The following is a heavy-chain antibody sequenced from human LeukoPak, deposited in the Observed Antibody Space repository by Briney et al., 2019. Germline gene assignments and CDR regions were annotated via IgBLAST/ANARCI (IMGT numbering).Heavy chain of an antibody. CDR1: GGSISSGGYS. CDR3: ARGLEEQWLPESQHYFDY. V-gene: IGHV4-30-2*01. Sequence: PSQTLSLTCAVSGGSISSGGYSWSWIRQPPGKGLEWIGYIYHSGSTYYNPSLKSRVTISVDRSKNQFSLKLSSVTAADTAVYYCARGLEEQWLPESQHYFDYWGQGTLITVSS. J-gene: IGHJ4*02. CDR2: IYHSGST. D-gene: IGHD6-19*01.